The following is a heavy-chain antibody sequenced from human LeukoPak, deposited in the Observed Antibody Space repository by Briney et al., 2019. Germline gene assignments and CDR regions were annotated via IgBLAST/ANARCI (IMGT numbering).Heavy chain of an antibody. CDR1: GYTFTDYY. J-gene: IGHJ5*02. V-gene: IGHV1-2*02. D-gene: IGHD6-13*01. Sequence: ASVNVSCKASGYTFTDYYMHWVRQAPGQGLEWMGWINPNSGGTNYAQKFQGRVTMTRDTSISTAYMELSRLRSDDTAVYYCARDLLYSSSWYDSGGNWFDPWGQGTLVTVSS. CDR3: ARDLLYSSSWYDSGGNWFDP. CDR2: INPNSGGT.